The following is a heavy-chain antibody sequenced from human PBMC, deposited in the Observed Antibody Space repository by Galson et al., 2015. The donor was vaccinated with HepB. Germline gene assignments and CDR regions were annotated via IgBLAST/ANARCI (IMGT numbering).Heavy chain of an antibody. CDR3: ARVPRRAYDMLTAPGWFDP. J-gene: IGHJ5*02. CDR2: IIPISGTA. D-gene: IGHD3-9*01. Sequence: SVKVSCKASGGTFSSYAISWVRQAPGQGLEWMGGIIPISGTANYAQKFQGRVTITADESTSTAYMELSSLRSKDTAVYYCARVPRRAYDMLTAPGWFDPWGQGTLVTVSS. V-gene: IGHV1-69*13. CDR1: GGTFSSYA.